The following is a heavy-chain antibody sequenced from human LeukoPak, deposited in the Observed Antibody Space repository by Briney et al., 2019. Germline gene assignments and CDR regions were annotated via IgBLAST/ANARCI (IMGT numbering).Heavy chain of an antibody. D-gene: IGHD3-16*01. J-gene: IGHJ4*02. CDR3: TAHHTESCLGY. CDR2: IKSKTAGGTT. Sequence: GGSLRLSCAASGFTVGGNYMSWVRQAPGKGLEWLGRIKSKTAGGTTDYAAPVKGRFTISRDDPKNTLYLQMNSLKTEDTAVYYCTAHHTESCLGYWGQGTLVTVSS. V-gene: IGHV3-15*01. CDR1: GFTVGGNY.